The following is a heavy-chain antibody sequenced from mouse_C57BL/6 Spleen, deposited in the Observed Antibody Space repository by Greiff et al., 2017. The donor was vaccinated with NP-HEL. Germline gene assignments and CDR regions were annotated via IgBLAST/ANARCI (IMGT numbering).Heavy chain of an antibody. J-gene: IGHJ3*01. CDR2: IDPEDGET. V-gene: IGHV14-2*01. Sequence: EVQLQQSGAELVKPGASVKLSCTASGFNIKDYYMHWVKQRTEQGLEWIGRIDPEDGETKYAPKFQGKATITADTSSNTAYLQLSSLTSEDTAVYYCARCLYDYVGAWFAYWGQGTLVTVSA. CDR1: GFNIKDYY. CDR3: ARCLYDYVGAWFAY. D-gene: IGHD2-4*01.